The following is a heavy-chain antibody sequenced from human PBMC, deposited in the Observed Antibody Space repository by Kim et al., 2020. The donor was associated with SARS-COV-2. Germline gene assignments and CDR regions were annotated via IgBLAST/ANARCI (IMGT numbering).Heavy chain of an antibody. CDR2: IGTAGDT. J-gene: IGHJ6*02. Sequence: GGSLRLSCAASGFTFSSYDMHWVRQATGKGLEWVSAIGTAGDTYYPGSVKGRFTISRENAKNSLYLQMNSLRAGDTAVYYCARSRAVWYGMDVWGQGTTVTVSS. CDR1: GFTFSSYD. CDR3: ARSRAVWYGMDV. D-gene: IGHD1-20*01. V-gene: IGHV3-13*04.